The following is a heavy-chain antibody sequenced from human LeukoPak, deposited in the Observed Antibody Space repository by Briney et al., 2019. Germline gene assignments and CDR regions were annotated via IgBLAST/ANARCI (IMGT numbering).Heavy chain of an antibody. Sequence: SETLSLTCAVYGVSFSGYYWSWIRQPPGKGLEWIGEINHSGSTNYNPSLKSRVTISVDTSKNQFSLKLSSVTAADTAVYYCAREQGPFDYWGQGTLVTVSS. D-gene: IGHD1/OR15-1a*01. V-gene: IGHV4-34*01. CDR3: AREQGPFDY. CDR1: GVSFSGYY. J-gene: IGHJ4*02. CDR2: INHSGST.